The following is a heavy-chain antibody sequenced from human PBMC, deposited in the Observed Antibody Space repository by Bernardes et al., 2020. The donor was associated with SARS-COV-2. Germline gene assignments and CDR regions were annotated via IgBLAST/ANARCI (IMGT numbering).Heavy chain of an antibody. Sequence: GGSLRLSCASSGFTVSSYYMRWVRQAPGKGLEWVSVIYSGGSTYYADSVKGRFTISRDNSKNTLYLQMNSLRAEDTAVYYCARDPSGSWYSWFDPWGQGTLVTVSS. J-gene: IGHJ5*02. CDR1: GFTVSSYY. CDR3: ARDPSGSWYSWFDP. D-gene: IGHD6-13*01. V-gene: IGHV3-66*02. CDR2: IYSGGST.